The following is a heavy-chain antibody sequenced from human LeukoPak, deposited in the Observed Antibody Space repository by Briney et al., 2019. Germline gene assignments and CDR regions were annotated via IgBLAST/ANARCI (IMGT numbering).Heavy chain of an antibody. Sequence: GGSLRLSCAASGFIFSNYGMSWVRQAPGKGLEWVSAIGSSGSTTYYADSVKGRFTISRDNAKNSLYLQMNSLRVEDTAVYFCARARIAAPLLDYWGQGSLVTVSS. J-gene: IGHJ4*02. V-gene: IGHV3-21*06. CDR1: GFIFSNYG. D-gene: IGHD6-13*01. CDR3: ARARIAAPLLDY. CDR2: IGSSGSTT.